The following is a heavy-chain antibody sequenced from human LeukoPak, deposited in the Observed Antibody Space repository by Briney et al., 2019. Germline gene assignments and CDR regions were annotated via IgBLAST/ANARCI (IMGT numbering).Heavy chain of an antibody. J-gene: IGHJ4*02. CDR2: IRNKVNGYTT. Sequence: PGGSLRLSCAASGFTFSDHQMDWVSQAPARGLEWVARIRNKVNGYTTEFAASVKGRFIISRDDSRNSLYLQMNSLKTEDTAVYYCARLGLVRARNYLDYWGQGTLVTVSS. V-gene: IGHV3-72*01. CDR1: GFTFSDHQ. CDR3: ARLGLVRARNYLDY. D-gene: IGHD1-26*01.